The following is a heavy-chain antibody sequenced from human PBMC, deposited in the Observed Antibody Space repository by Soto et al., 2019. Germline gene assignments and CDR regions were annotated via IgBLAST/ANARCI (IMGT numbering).Heavy chain of an antibody. CDR3: ARMIYDILTGYYAPRQSNWFDP. Sequence: SETLSLTCTVSGGSISGYDWSWLRQPPGKGLEWIGYIYNIGSTNYNPSLRSRVTMSIDTSQEQFSLKLSSVTATDTAVYYCARMIYDILTGYYAPRQSNWFDPWGQGTLVTVSS. V-gene: IGHV4-59*08. J-gene: IGHJ5*02. D-gene: IGHD3-9*01. CDR2: IYNIGST. CDR1: GGSISGYD.